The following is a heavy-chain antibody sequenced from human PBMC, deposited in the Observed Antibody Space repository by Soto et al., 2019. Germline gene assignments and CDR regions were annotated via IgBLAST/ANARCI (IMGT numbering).Heavy chain of an antibody. D-gene: IGHD2-8*01. Sequence: RGALRLSCSSSGFSVSDNYMSWARHCPGKGLEWISVIYSSGDTYYADSVKGRLTISRDNSRNTLYLQINDLRVEDTAIYYCARDPGYGRGVSFDPWGQGIPVTVSS. V-gene: IGHV3-66*01. CDR2: IYSSGDT. J-gene: IGHJ5*02. CDR3: ARDPGYGRGVSFDP. CDR1: GFSVSDNY.